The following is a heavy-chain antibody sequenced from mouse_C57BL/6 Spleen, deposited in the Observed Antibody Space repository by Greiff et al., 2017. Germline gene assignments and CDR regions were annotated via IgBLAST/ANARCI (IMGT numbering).Heavy chain of an antibody. CDR2: ISDGGSYT. Sequence: EVMLVESGGGLVKPGGSLKLSCAASGFTFSSYAMSWVRQTPEKRLEWVATISDGGSYTYYPDNVKGRFTISRDNAKNHLYLQMSHLKSEDTAMYYCARDRAVVAAYAMDYWGQGTSVTVSS. CDR1: GFTFSSYA. D-gene: IGHD1-1*01. CDR3: ARDRAVVAAYAMDY. J-gene: IGHJ4*01. V-gene: IGHV5-4*01.